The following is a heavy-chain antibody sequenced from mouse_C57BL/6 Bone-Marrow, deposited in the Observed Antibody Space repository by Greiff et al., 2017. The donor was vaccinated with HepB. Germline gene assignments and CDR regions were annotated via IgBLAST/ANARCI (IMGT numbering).Heavy chain of an antibody. V-gene: IGHV1-5*01. Sequence: VQLQQSGTVLARPGASVKMSCKTSGYTFTSYWMHWVKQRPGQGLEWIGAIYPGNSDTSYNQKFKGKAKLTAVTSASTAYMELSSLTNEDSAVYYCTKSYDYDGDYAMDYWGQGTSVTVSS. CDR2: IYPGNSDT. CDR1: GYTFTSYW. D-gene: IGHD2-4*01. CDR3: TKSYDYDGDYAMDY. J-gene: IGHJ4*01.